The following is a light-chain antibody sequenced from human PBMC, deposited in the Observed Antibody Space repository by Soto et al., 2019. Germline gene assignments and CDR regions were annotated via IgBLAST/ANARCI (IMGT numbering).Light chain of an antibody. V-gene: IGKV1-39*01. Sequence: DTQLTQSLPAVCAYVGDRVTSTCRASQSISTYLHWYQQKPGKAPKLLIYAASSLQSGVPSRFSGSGSGTDFTLTISSLQPEDFATYYCQQSYSTPITFGQATRLEIK. CDR2: AAS. CDR3: QQSYSTPIT. J-gene: IGKJ5*01. CDR1: QSISTY.